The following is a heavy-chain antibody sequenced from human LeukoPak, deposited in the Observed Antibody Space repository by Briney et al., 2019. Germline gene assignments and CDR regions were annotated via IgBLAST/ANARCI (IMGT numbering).Heavy chain of an antibody. CDR3: ARGLRFIQGPGYYYMDV. J-gene: IGHJ6*03. CDR1: GGSFSDYS. CDR2: INQSGGT. V-gene: IGHV4-34*01. Sequence: SETLSLTCAVYGGSFSDYSWTWIRQPPGKGLEWIGEINQSGGTNHNPSLMSRVTISADTSKNQFSLNLGSVTAADTAIYYCARGLRFIQGPGYYYMDVWGKGTTVTVSS. D-gene: IGHD3-16*02.